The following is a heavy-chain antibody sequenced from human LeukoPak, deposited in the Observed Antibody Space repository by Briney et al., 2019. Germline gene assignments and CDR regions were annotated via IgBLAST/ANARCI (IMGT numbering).Heavy chain of an antibody. Sequence: PGGSLRLSCAASGFSFDSYSMHWIRQAPGKGLEWVALISYDGSNKDYANSAKGRFTLSRGNSKNTLYVQINSLRAEDTAVYYWARGVRGSSWVSFEYWGQGTLVTVSS. V-gene: IGHV3-30*04. J-gene: IGHJ4*02. D-gene: IGHD6-13*01. CDR1: GFSFDSYS. CDR3: ARGVRGSSWVSFEY. CDR2: ISYDGSNK.